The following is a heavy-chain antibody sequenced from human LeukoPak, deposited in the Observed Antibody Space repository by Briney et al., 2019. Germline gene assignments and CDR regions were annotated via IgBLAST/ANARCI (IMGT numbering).Heavy chain of an antibody. CDR3: ARAREGRTNYAFDI. D-gene: IGHD2-8*01. CDR1: GFTVSSSY. V-gene: IGHV3-53*01. CDR2: TYSGGST. Sequence: PGGSLRLSCAASGFTVSSSYISWVRQAPGKGLEWVSVTYSGGSTYYADSVKGRFTISRDNSKNTLHLQMNSLRAEDTAVYYCARAREGRTNYAFDIWGQGTMVTVSS. J-gene: IGHJ3*02.